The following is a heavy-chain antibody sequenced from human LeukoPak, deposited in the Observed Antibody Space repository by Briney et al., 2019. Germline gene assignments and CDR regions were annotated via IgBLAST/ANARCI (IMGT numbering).Heavy chain of an antibody. Sequence: GGSLRLSCAASGLSFSTYPMSWVRQAPGKGLEWVSTLTGSGGTTYYADSVKGRFTISRDNSKNTLYLQMNSLRAEDTAVYYCAKSRLSAGNYGSGSYPVDYWGQGTLVTVSS. CDR2: LTGSGGTT. D-gene: IGHD3-10*01. J-gene: IGHJ4*02. CDR1: GLSFSTYP. V-gene: IGHV3-23*01. CDR3: AKSRLSAGNYGSGSYPVDY.